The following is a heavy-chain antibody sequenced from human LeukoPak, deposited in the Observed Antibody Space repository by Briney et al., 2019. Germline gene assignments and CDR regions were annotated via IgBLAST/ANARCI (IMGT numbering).Heavy chain of an antibody. CDR3: ARDLLVGPTNAY. J-gene: IGHJ4*02. CDR1: GYTFTGYY. D-gene: IGHD1-26*01. V-gene: IGHV1-2*02. Sequence: ASVKLSCKASGYTFTGYYMHWVRQAPGQGLEWMGWINPNTGVKHYAQKIQDRVTMTRDTSISTAYMELSRLRSDDTAVYYCARDLLVGPTNAYWGQGSLVTVSS. CDR2: INPNTGVK.